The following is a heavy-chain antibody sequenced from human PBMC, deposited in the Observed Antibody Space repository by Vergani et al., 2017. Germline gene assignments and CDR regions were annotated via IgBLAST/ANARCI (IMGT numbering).Heavy chain of an antibody. CDR1: GFTFSSYG. D-gene: IGHD3-22*01. V-gene: IGHV3-30*02. CDR2: IRYDGSNK. J-gene: IGHJ4*02. Sequence: QVQLVESGGGVVQPGGSLRLSCAASGFTFSSYGMHWVRQAPGKGLEWVAFIRYDGSNKYYADSVKGRFTISRDNSKNTLYLQMNSLRAEDTAVYYCARLSYDTTPYLQGGYDCWGGGGLVSVSS. CDR3: ARLSYDTTPYLQGGYDC.